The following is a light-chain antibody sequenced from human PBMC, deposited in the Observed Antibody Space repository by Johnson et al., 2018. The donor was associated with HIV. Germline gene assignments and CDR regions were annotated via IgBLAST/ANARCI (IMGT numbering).Light chain of an antibody. CDR2: ENN. Sequence: QSVLTQPPSVSAAPGQKVTISCSGSSSNIGNNYVSWYQQLPGTAPKLLIYENNKRPSGLPDRFSGSKSGTSAPLAITGLQTGDEADYYCGTWDSSLSAGVFGTGTKVTVL. CDR3: GTWDSSLSAGV. J-gene: IGLJ1*01. CDR1: SSNIGNNY. V-gene: IGLV1-51*02.